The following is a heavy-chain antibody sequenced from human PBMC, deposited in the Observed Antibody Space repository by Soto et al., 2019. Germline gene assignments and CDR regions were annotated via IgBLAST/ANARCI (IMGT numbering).Heavy chain of an antibody. CDR3: AKDRGGFTSGWEFFDF. Sequence: EVALLESGGGLVQPGGSLRLSCEVSGVAFSFYSMSWVRQAPGKGLEWVASISGNGATTYYAASVKGRFTFSRDNSKNTVHLQMNSLRGEDTAVYYCAKDRGGFTSGWEFFDFWGQGTLVTVSS. V-gene: IGHV3-23*01. CDR2: ISGNGATT. D-gene: IGHD6-19*01. CDR1: GVAFSFYS. J-gene: IGHJ4*02.